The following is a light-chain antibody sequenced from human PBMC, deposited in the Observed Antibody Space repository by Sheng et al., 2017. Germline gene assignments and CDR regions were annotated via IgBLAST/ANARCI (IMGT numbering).Light chain of an antibody. CDR2: NNN. Sequence: QSVLTQPPSVSGAPGQWVTISCTGSSSNIGAGSAVHWYQQVPGTAPRLLIYNNNNRPSGVPDRFSGSKSGASASLAITGLQADDEADYYCHSYDSSLSGPVFGGGTEPDRP. CDR1: SSNIGAGSA. J-gene: IGLJ2*01. V-gene: IGLV1-40*03. CDR3: HSYDSSLSGPV.